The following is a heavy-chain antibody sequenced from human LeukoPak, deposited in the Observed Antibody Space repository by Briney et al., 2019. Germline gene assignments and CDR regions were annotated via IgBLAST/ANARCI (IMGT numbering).Heavy chain of an antibody. CDR1: GFNLNSYD. D-gene: IGHD6-6*01. J-gene: IGHJ5*01. V-gene: IGHV3-30*02. Sequence: GGSLRLSCAVSGFNLNSYDMHWVRQAPGKGLEWVAVIRHDEANSFYADSVQGRFTISRYTSKKLLYLQMNSLRVEDTAVYYCAKEYTPSSPLGELYSGGQGTLVTVSS. CDR2: IRHDEANS. CDR3: AKEYTPSSPLGELYS.